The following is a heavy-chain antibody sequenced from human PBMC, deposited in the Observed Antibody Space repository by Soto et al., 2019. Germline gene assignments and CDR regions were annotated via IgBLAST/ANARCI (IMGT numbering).Heavy chain of an antibody. CDR3: AKDYPPHSIYSSSRSHFDY. Sequence: GGSLRLSCAASGFTFSSYGMHWVRQAPGKGLEWVAVISYDGSNKYYADSVKGRFTISRDNSKNTLYLQMNSLRAEDTAVYYCAKDYPPHSIYSSSRSHFDYWGQGTLVTVSS. CDR1: GFTFSSYG. D-gene: IGHD6-6*01. CDR2: ISYDGSNK. V-gene: IGHV3-30*18. J-gene: IGHJ4*02.